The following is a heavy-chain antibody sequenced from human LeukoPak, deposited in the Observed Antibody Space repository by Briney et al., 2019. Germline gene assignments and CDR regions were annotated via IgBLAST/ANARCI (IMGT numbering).Heavy chain of an antibody. J-gene: IGHJ5*02. V-gene: IGHV4-39*07. CDR2: IYYSGST. CDR1: GGSISSSSYY. CDR3: ARLEIAAAGNRWFDP. Sequence: SETLSLTCTVSGGSISSSSYYWGWIRQPPGKGLEWIGSIYYSGSTYYNPSLKSRVTISVDTSKDQFSLKLSSVTAADTAVYYCARLEIAAAGNRWFDPWGQGTLVTVSS. D-gene: IGHD6-13*01.